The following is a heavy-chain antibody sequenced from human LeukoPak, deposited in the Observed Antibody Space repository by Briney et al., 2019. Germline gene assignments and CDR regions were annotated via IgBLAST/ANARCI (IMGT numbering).Heavy chain of an antibody. J-gene: IGHJ4*02. D-gene: IGHD6-13*01. CDR2: INPNSGGT. Sequence: ASVKVSCKAPGYTSTLYHMHWLRQAPGQGLEWMGWINPNSGGTNYAQKFQGRVTMTRDTSISTAYMELSRLRSDDTAVYYCARAHFSSSWSAFVPGGYWGQGTLVTVSS. CDR3: ARAHFSSSWSAFVPGGY. V-gene: IGHV1-2*02. CDR1: GYTSTLYH.